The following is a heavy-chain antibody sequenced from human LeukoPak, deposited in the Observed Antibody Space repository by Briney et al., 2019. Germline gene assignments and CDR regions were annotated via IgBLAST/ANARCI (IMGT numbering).Heavy chain of an antibody. D-gene: IGHD4-11*01. J-gene: IGHJ4*02. CDR2: FYYNGST. CDR3: ARRGVTGEYFDY. CDR1: GGSISSRSYY. V-gene: IGHV4-39*01. Sequence: SETLSLTCAVSGGSISSRSYYWGWIRQPPGKGLEGIGSFYYNGSTYSNPSLKSRVTISVDTSKNQFSLKLSSVTAADTAVYYCARRGVTGEYFDYWGPGTLVTVSS.